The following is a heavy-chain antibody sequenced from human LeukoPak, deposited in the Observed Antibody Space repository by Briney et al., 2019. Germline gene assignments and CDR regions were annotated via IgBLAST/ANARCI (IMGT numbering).Heavy chain of an antibody. D-gene: IGHD1-1*01. Sequence: SETLSLTCTVSGYSISSGYYWGWIRQPPGKGLEWIGSIYHSGSTYYNPSLKSRVTISVDTSKNQFSLKLSSVTAADTAVYYCARDDGWNDWAFDYWGQGTLVTVSS. V-gene: IGHV4-38-2*02. CDR3: ARDDGWNDWAFDY. J-gene: IGHJ4*02. CDR1: GYSISSGYY. CDR2: IYHSGST.